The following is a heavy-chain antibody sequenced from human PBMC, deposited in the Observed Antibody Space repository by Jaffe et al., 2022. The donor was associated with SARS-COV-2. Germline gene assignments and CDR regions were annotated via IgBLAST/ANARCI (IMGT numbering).Heavy chain of an antibody. D-gene: IGHD1-7*01. CDR2: IYYSGST. CDR1: GYSINSGYY. CDR3: ASGRLEAPGGIKELKYFQH. Sequence: QVQLQESGPGLVKPSETLSLTCAVSGYSINSGYYWAWIRQPPGKGLEWIGSIYYSGSTSYNPSLKSRVTISVDTSKNQLSLRLTSVTAADTAVYYCASGRLEAPGGIKELKYFQHWGQGTLVTVSS. V-gene: IGHV4-38-2*01. J-gene: IGHJ1*01.